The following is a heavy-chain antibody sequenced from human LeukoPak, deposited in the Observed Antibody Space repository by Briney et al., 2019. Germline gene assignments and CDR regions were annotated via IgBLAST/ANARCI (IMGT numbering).Heavy chain of an antibody. D-gene: IGHD3-22*01. CDR2: ISSSSSYI. CDR1: GFTFSSYS. V-gene: IGHV3-21*01. J-gene: IGHJ3*02. CDR3: ARDPYPYYYDSSGYSDAFDI. Sequence: GGSLRLSCAASGFTFSSYSMNWVRQAPGKGLEWVSSISSSSSYIYYADSVKGRFTISRDNAKNSLYLQMNSLRAEDTAVYYCARDPYPYYYDSSGYSDAFDIWGQGTMVTVSS.